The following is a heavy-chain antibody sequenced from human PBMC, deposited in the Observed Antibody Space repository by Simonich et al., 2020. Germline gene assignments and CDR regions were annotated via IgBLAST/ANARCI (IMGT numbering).Heavy chain of an antibody. Sequence: EVQLVESGGGLVKPGGSLRLSCAASGFTFSSYSMNWVRQAPGKGLEWVESVISSSSYIYYADSVKGRFTISRDNAKNSLYLQMNSLRAEDTAVYYCAREIEAGNAFDIWGQGTMVTVSS. CDR1: GFTFSSYS. J-gene: IGHJ3*02. CDR2: VISSSSYI. CDR3: AREIEAGNAFDI. V-gene: IGHV3-21*01.